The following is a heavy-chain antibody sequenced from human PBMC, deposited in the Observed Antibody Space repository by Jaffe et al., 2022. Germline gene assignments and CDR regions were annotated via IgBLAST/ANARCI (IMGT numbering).Heavy chain of an antibody. CDR3: ARRIESGEAPDY. CDR2: IYTSGST. CDR1: GGSISSGSYY. Sequence: QVQLQESGPGLVKPSQTLSLTCTVSGGSISSGSYYWSWIRQPAGKGLEWIGRIYTSGSTNYNPSLKSRVTISVDTSKNQFSLKLSSVTAADTAVYYCARRIESGEAPDYWGQGTLVTVSS. V-gene: IGHV4-61*02. D-gene: IGHD3-16*01. J-gene: IGHJ4*02.